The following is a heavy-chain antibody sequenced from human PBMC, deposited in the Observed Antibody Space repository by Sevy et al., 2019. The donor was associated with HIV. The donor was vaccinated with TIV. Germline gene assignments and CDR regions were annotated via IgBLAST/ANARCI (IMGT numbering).Heavy chain of an antibody. CDR2: ISWNSGSI. J-gene: IGHJ2*01. D-gene: IGHD2-2*01. CDR1: GFTFDDYA. V-gene: IGHV3-9*01. CDR3: AKEIVVVPAAIHFPHDILTGYFDWYFDL. Sequence: GGSLRLSCAASGFTFDDYAMHWVRQAPGKGLEWVSGISWNSGSIGYADSVKGRFTISRDNAKNSLYLQMNSLRAEDTALYYCAKEIVVVPAAIHFPHDILTGYFDWYFDLWGRGTLVTVSS.